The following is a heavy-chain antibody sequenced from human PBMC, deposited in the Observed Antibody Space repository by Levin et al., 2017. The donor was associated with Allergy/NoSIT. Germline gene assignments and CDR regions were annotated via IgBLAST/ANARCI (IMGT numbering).Heavy chain of an antibody. Sequence: KTSETLSLTCTVSGGPISDNSYHWSWVRQHPEKGLEWIGYISHTGSRHSNPSFESRLSLSMDTSKNQFFLELFSPTAADSAVYYCARALNKAAPDWFFDLWGRGTRVTVSS. CDR1: GGPISDNSYH. J-gene: IGHJ2*01. V-gene: IGHV4-31*03. D-gene: IGHD1/OR15-1a*01. CDR2: ISHTGSR. CDR3: ARALNKAAPDWFFDL.